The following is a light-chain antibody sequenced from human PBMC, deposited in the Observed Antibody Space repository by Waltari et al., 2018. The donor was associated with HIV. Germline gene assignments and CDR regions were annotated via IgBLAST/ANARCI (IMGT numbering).Light chain of an antibody. CDR2: QVN. CDR3: SSLGDANSLL. Sequence: HSALTQPASVSGSLGQSITIPCTTASADLGHFVSWYQQFPGKAPQLIFYQVNRRPSETPYRFSASKSGDTASLTISGLLPEDEADYFCSSLGDANSLLFGGGTHLTVL. J-gene: IGLJ3*02. CDR1: SADLGHF. V-gene: IGLV2-14*01.